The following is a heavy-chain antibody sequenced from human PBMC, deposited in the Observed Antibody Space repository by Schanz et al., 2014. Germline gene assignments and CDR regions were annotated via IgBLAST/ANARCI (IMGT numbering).Heavy chain of an antibody. D-gene: IGHD2-2*02. CDR1: GGSFSGYY. J-gene: IGHJ6*03. CDR2: INHGGST. Sequence: QVQLQQWGAGLLKPSETLSLTCAVYGGSFSGYYWSWIRQPPGKGLEWIAEINHGGSTNYNPSLKSRPPIPVDPPKTQSSLKLRSVPAADTAVYYCARGGARRFPVVPDAIQGLRGHYYYYYLDVWGKGTTVTASS. V-gene: IGHV4-34*01. CDR3: ARGGARRFPVVPDAIQGLRGHYYYYYLDV.